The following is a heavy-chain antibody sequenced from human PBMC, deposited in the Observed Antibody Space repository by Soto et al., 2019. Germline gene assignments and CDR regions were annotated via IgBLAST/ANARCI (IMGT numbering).Heavy chain of an antibody. D-gene: IGHD3-3*01. CDR1: GFTFSSYA. Sequence: QVQLVESGGGVVQPGRSLRLSCAASGFTFSSYAMHWVRQAPGKGLEWVAVISYDGSNKYYADSVKGRFTISRDNSKNTLYLQMNSLRAEDTAVYYCARDARRWSGWHRGLGGGDYWGQGTLVTVSS. CDR2: ISYDGSNK. J-gene: IGHJ4*02. V-gene: IGHV3-30-3*01. CDR3: ARDARRWSGWHRGLGGGDY.